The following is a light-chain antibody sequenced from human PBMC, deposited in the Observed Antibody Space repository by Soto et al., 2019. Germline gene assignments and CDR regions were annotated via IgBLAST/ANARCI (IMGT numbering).Light chain of an antibody. CDR3: QQCNTFSST. CDR1: QSVSGW. Sequence: DIQMTQSPSTLSTSVGDTVTITCRASQSVSGWLAWYQQKPGEAPKLLIYEASALQRGVPSRFSGSGSGTKFTLTISSLQPDDFATYYCQQCNTFSSTFGQGTKVDI. CDR2: EAS. V-gene: IGKV1-5*03. J-gene: IGKJ2*01.